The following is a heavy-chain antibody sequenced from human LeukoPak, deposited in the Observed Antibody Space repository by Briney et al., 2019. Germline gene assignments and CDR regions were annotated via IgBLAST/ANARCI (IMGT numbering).Heavy chain of an antibody. CDR3: TTDYYDSSGYDY. V-gene: IGHV3-15*01. CDR2: IKSKTDGGTT. J-gene: IGHJ4*02. D-gene: IGHD3-22*01. Sequence: PGGSLRLSCAASGFTFSNAWMSWVRQAPGKGLEWVCRIKSKTDGGTTDYAAPVKGRFTISRDDSKNTLYLQMNSLKTEDTAVYYCTTDYYDSSGYDYWGQGTLVTVSS. CDR1: GFTFSNAW.